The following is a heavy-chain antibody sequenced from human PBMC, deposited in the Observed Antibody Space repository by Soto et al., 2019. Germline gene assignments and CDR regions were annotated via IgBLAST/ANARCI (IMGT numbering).Heavy chain of an antibody. Sequence: ASVKVSCKVSGYTLTELSMHWVRQAPGKGLEWMGGFDPEDGETIYAQKFQGRVTMTEETSTDTAYMELSSLRSEDTAVYYCATDPGSPSRDVWGKGTTVTVSS. CDR2: FDPEDGET. J-gene: IGHJ6*04. CDR1: GYTLTELS. CDR3: ATDPGSPSRDV. V-gene: IGHV1-24*01.